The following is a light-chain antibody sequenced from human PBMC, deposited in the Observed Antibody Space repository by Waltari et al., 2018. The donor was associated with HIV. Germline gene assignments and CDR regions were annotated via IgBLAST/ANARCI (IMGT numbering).Light chain of an antibody. CDR1: SGHIRGSYSF. J-gene: IGLJ2*01. V-gene: IGLV2-14*01. CDR2: EVS. Sequence: SALTQPASVSGSPGQSITISCTGTSGHIRGSYSFVSWYQQHPAKVPKLIIFEVSNRPSGVSNRFSGSKSANTASLTISGLQPEDEADYYCSSYTSSHIVIFGGGTKVTVL. CDR3: SSYTSSHIVI.